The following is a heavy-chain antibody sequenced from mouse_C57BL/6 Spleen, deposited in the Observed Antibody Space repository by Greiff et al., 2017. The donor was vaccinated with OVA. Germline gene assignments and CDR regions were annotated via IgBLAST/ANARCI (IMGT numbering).Heavy chain of an antibody. J-gene: IGHJ2*01. Sequence: VQLQQSGPELVKPGASVKISCKASGYTFTDYYMNWVKQSHGKSLEWIGDINPNNGGTSYNQKFKGKATLTVDKSSSTAYMELRSLTSEDSAVYYGASLWDYDFDYWGQGTTLTVSS. D-gene: IGHD2-4*01. CDR1: GYTFTDYY. CDR3: ASLWDYDFDY. CDR2: INPNNGGT. V-gene: IGHV1-26*01.